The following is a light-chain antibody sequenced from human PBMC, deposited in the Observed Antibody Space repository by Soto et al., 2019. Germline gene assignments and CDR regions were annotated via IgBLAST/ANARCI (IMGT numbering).Light chain of an antibody. CDR3: CSYAGSSTYV. J-gene: IGLJ1*01. Sequence: QSVLTQPASVSGSPGQSITISCTGTSSDVGSYNLVSWYRQHPGKAPKLMIYEGSQRPSGVSNRLSGSKSGNTASLTISGLQAEDEADYYCCSYAGSSTYVFGTGTKVTVL. V-gene: IGLV2-23*01. CDR2: EGS. CDR1: SSDVGSYNL.